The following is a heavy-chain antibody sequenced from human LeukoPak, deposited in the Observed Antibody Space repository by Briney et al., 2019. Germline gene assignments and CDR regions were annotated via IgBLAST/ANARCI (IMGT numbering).Heavy chain of an antibody. V-gene: IGHV6-1*01. D-gene: IGHD1-26*01. CDR2: TYYRSKWYN. CDR3: ARDQWGLNS. Sequence: SQTLSLTCAISGDSVSSDRAAWNWIRQSPSRGLEWLGRTYYRSKWYNEYAESVRSRININPDTSKNHFSLQLNSVTPEDTAVYYCARDQWGLNSWGLGTLVTVSS. J-gene: IGHJ4*02. CDR1: GDSVSSDRAA.